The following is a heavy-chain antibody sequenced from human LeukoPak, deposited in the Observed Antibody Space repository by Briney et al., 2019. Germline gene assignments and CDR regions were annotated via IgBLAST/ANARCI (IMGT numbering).Heavy chain of an antibody. J-gene: IGHJ4*02. CDR3: ARALPDYDYDSSGYYQYYFDY. CDR1: GFTVSSNY. D-gene: IGHD3-22*01. V-gene: IGHV3-53*01. CDR2: IYSGGST. Sequence: GGSLRLSCAASGFTVSSNYMSWVRQAPGKGLEWVSVIYSGGSTYYADSVKGRFTISRDNSKNTPYLQMNSLRAEDTAVYYCARALPDYDYDSSGYYQYYFDYWGQGTLVTVSS.